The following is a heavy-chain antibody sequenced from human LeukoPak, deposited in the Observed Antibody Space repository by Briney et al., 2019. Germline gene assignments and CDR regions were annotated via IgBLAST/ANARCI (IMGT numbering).Heavy chain of an antibody. CDR3: ARVFRGAVTSNWFDP. V-gene: IGHV4-59*01. CDR1: GGSINGYY. CDR2: ISDSGST. D-gene: IGHD4-17*01. J-gene: IGHJ5*02. Sequence: PSETLSLTCTVSGGSINGYYWTWIRQPPGKGREWIGYISDSGSTNYNPSLKSRVTMSVDSSNTEFSLRLNSVTAADTAVYYCARVFRGAVTSNWFDPWGQGTLVTVSS.